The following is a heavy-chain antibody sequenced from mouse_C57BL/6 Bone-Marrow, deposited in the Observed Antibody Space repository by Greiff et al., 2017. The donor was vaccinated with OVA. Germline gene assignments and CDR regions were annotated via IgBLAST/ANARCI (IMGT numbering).Heavy chain of an antibody. CDR2: IDPSDSYT. CDR1: GYTFTSYW. CDR3: ARRGVWSTYYFDY. J-gene: IGHJ2*01. V-gene: IGHV1-59*01. Sequence: VQLQQPGAELVRPGTSVKLSCKASGYTFTSYWMHWVKQRPGQGLEWIGVIDPSDSYTNYNQKFKGKATLTVDTSSSTAYMQLSSLTSEDSAVYYCARRGVWSTYYFDYWGQGTTLTVSS. D-gene: IGHD5-1*01.